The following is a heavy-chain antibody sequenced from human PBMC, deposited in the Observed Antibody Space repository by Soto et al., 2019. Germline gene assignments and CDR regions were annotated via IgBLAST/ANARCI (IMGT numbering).Heavy chain of an antibody. J-gene: IGHJ3*02. V-gene: IGHV4-34*01. CDR3: ARGRGRYFDWLGHAFDI. D-gene: IGHD3-9*01. CDR2: INHSGST. Sequence: SETLSLTCAVYGGSFSGYYWSWIRQPPGKGLEWIGEINHSGSTNYNPSLKSRVTISVDTSKNQFSLKLSSVTAADTAVYYCARGRGRYFDWLGHAFDIWGQGTMVTVSS. CDR1: GGSFSGYY.